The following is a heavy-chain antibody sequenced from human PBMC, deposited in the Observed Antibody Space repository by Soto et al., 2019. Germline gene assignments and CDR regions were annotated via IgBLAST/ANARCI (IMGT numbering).Heavy chain of an antibody. J-gene: IGHJ4*02. CDR1: GGTFRNYA. CDR2: IIPIFGTA. D-gene: IGHD2-21*02. V-gene: IGHV1-69*12. CDR3: ARSDYCGGDCYAFLDY. Sequence: QLQLVQSGAEVKKTGSSVRVSCKASGGTFRNYAISWVRQAPGQGLEWIGGIIPIFGTANYAQKFQGRLTIIADESTSTAYMELNSLRSEDTAVYYCARSDYCGGDCYAFLDYWGQGTLVTVSS.